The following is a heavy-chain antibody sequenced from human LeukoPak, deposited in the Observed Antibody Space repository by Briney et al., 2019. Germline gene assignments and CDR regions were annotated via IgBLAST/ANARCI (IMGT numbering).Heavy chain of an antibody. J-gene: IGHJ1*01. D-gene: IGHD1-26*01. CDR1: GFTFSSYG. CDR3: ARIRQGREYFQH. CDR2: IKQDGSEK. V-gene: IGHV3-7*01. Sequence: GGTLRLSCAASGFTFSSYGMSWVRQAPGKGLEWVANIKQDGSEKYYVDSVKGRFTISRDNAKNSLYLQMNSLRAEDTAVYYCARIRQGREYFQHWGQGTLVTVSS.